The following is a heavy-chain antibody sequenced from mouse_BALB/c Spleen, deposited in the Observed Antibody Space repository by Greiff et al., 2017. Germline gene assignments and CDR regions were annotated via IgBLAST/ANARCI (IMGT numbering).Heavy chain of an antibody. J-gene: IGHJ2*01. D-gene: IGHD2-3*01. Sequence: EVQGVESGGGLVKPGGSLKLSCAASGFTFSSYAMSWVRQTPEKRLEWVATISSGGSYTYYPDSVKGRFTISRDNAKNTLYLQMSSLRSEDTAMYYCARGGDGYPFDYWGQGTTLTVSS. CDR2: ISSGGSYT. V-gene: IGHV5-9-3*01. CDR3: ARGGDGYPFDY. CDR1: GFTFSSYA.